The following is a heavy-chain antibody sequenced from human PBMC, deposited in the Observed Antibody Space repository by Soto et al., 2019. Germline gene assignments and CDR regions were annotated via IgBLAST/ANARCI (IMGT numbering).Heavy chain of an antibody. J-gene: IGHJ3*02. CDR1: GFTFSSYG. D-gene: IGHD6-19*01. CDR3: ARDRFYFDSSGYDAFDI. V-gene: IGHV3-33*01. CDR2: IWYDGSNK. Sequence: GGSLRLSCAASGFTFSSYGMHWVRQAPGKGLEWVAVIWYDGSNKYYADSVKGRFTISRDNSKNTMYLQMSSLRADDTAIYYCARDRFYFDSSGYDAFDIWGQGTKVTVS.